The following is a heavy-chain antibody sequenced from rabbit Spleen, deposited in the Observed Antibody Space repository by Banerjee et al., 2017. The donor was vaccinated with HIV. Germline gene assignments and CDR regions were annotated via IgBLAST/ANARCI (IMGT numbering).Heavy chain of an antibody. J-gene: IGHJ6*01. Sequence: QSLEESRGGLVKPGASLTLTCKASGLDFSGDSYDSYMCWVRQAPGKGLEWIACIDIGSSGFTYFASWAKGRFTISKTSSTTVTLQMTSLTAADTATYFCARDTSSSFSSYGMDLWGPGTLVTVS. CDR2: IDIGSSGFT. D-gene: IGHD1-1*01. V-gene: IGHV1S40*01. CDR3: ARDTSSSFSSYGMDL. CDR1: GLDFSGDSY.